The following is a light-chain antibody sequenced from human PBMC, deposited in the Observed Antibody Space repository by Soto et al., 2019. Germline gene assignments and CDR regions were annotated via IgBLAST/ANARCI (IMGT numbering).Light chain of an antibody. V-gene: IGLV1-47*02. CDR1: SSNIGSNF. Sequence: QSVLTQPPSASGTPGQSVTISCSGSSSNIGSNFVYWYQQLPGTAPKLLIYNNNQRPSGVPDRFSGFKSGTSASLAISGLRSEDEADFYCAAWDDSLRGRVFGTGTKVTVL. CDR2: NNN. CDR3: AAWDDSLRGRV. J-gene: IGLJ1*01.